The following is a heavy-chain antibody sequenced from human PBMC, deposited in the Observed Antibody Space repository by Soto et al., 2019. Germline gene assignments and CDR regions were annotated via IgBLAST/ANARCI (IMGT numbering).Heavy chain of an antibody. D-gene: IGHD6-13*01. J-gene: IGHJ4*02. CDR1: GGTFSSYV. V-gene: IGHV1-69*04. CDR2: IIPMFGIT. CDR3: ARDRALNNAAFGMSH. Sequence: QVQLVQSGAEVKKPGSSVKVSCKASGGTFSSYVMTWLRQAPGQGLEWMGRIIPMFGITDYAPKFQCRVTITADKSTATAYMELSSLRSEDTAIYYFARDRALNNAAFGMSHWGQGSLVIGS.